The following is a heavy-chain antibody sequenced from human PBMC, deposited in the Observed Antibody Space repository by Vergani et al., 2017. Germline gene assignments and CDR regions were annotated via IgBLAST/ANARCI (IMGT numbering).Heavy chain of an antibody. D-gene: IGHD3-10*01. V-gene: IGHV3-33*03. CDR2: IWYDGSNK. CDR1: GFTFSSYG. Sequence: QVQLVESGGGVVQPGRSLRLSCAASGFTFSSYGMHWVRQAPGKGLEWVAVIWYDGSNKYYADSVKGRFTISRDNAKNSLYLQMNSLRAEDTAVYYCARYRVRGVIEGDCYYYGMDVWGQGTTVTVSS. CDR3: ARYRVRGVIEGDCYYYGMDV. J-gene: IGHJ6*02.